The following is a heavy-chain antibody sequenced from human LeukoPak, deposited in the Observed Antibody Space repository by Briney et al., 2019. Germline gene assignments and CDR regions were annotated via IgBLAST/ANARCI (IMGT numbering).Heavy chain of an antibody. CDR2: ISYSGST. V-gene: IGHV4-31*03. CDR1: GGSISSGGSY. CDR3: ARDLTSYSSGVVPPSFDY. J-gene: IGHJ4*02. D-gene: IGHD6-19*01. Sequence: SETLSLTCTVSGGSISSGGSYWSWIRQHPGKGLEWIGYISYSGSTYYNPSPKSRVTISVDTSKNQFSLKLSSVTAADTAVYYCARDLTSYSSGVVPPSFDYWGQGTLVTVSS.